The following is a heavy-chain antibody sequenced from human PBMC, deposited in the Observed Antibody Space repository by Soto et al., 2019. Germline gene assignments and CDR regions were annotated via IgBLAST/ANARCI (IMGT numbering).Heavy chain of an antibody. D-gene: IGHD4-17*01. Sequence: SGKVSCKASGGTFSSYAISWVRQAPGQGLEWMGGIIPIFGTANYAQKFQGRVTITADKSTSTAYMELSSLRSEDTAVYYCARVVMTTVVTGNYYYYGMDVWGQGTTVTVSS. V-gene: IGHV1-69*06. J-gene: IGHJ6*02. CDR3: ARVVMTTVVTGNYYYYGMDV. CDR1: GGTFSSYA. CDR2: IIPIFGTA.